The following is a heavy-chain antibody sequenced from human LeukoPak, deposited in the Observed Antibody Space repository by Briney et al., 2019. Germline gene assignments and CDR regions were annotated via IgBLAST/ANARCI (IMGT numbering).Heavy chain of an antibody. J-gene: IGHJ4*02. Sequence: SETLSLTCTVSGDSISSYYWSWLRQSPGKGLEWIGYIYYSGTTNYNPSLKGRVTISVDTSKNQFSLKLSSVTAADTAVYYCATTKEGYDSSGYVDYWGQGTLVTVSS. CDR3: ATTKEGYDSSGYVDY. D-gene: IGHD3-22*01. CDR1: GDSISSYY. V-gene: IGHV4-59*12. CDR2: IYYSGTT.